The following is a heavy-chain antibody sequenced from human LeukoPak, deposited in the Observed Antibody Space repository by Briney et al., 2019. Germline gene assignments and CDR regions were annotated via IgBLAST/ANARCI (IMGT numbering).Heavy chain of an antibody. CDR3: ARDIGIAARPVFGY. CDR2: ISSSSSYI. V-gene: IGHV3-21*01. CDR1: GFTVSNYN. D-gene: IGHD6-6*01. Sequence: KPGGSLRLSCAASGFTVSNYNMNWVRQAPGKGLEWVSSISSSSSYIYYADSVKGRFNISRDNAKNSLYLQMNSLRAEDAAVYYCARDIGIAARPVFGYWGQGTLVTVSS. J-gene: IGHJ4*02.